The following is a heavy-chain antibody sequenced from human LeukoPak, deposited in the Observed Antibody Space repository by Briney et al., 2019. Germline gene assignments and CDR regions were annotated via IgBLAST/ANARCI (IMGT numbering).Heavy chain of an antibody. CDR3: ARDLHPSGYDYVFDY. CDR2: IYHSGST. CDR1: GGSISSGYY. D-gene: IGHD5-12*01. V-gene: IGHV4-38-2*02. Sequence: SETLSLTCAVSGGSISSGYYWGWIRQPPGKGLEWIGSIYHSGSTYYNPSLKSRVTISVDTSKNQFSLKLSSVTAADTAVYYCARDLHPSGYDYVFDYWGQGTLVTVSS. J-gene: IGHJ4*02.